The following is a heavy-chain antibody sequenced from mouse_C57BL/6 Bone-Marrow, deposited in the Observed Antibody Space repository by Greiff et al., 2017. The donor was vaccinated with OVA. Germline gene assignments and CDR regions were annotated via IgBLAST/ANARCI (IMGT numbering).Heavy chain of an antibody. CDR2: ISYDGSN. V-gene: IGHV3-6*01. D-gene: IGHD2-10*02. Sequence: EVKVEESGPGLVKPSQSLSLTCSVTGYSITSGYYWNWIRQFPGNKLEWMGYISYDGSNNYNPSLKNRISITRDTSKNQFFLKLNSVTTEDTATYYCATGYGNLLDYWGQGTTLTVSS. CDR1: GYSITSGYY. CDR3: ATGYGNLLDY. J-gene: IGHJ2*01.